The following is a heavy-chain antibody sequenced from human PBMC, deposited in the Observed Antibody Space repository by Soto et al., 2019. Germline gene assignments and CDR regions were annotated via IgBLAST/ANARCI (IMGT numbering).Heavy chain of an antibody. D-gene: IGHD3-10*01. Sequence: QMQLQESGPGLVKPSETLSLICSVSGDSITAYYLSWLRQSPGKELEWIGIIFHNGEPNYNPSRKSRVTISADTSTTQFSLRLSSVTAADTGVYYCARDKGGEFLKGSGMDVWGQGTTVIVSS. CDR2: IFHNGEP. CDR3: ARDKGGEFLKGSGMDV. V-gene: IGHV4-59*01. CDR1: GDSITAYY. J-gene: IGHJ6*02.